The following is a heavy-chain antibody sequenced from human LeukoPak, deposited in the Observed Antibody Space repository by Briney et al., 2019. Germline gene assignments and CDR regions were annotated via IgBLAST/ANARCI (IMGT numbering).Heavy chain of an antibody. Sequence: PGGSLRLSCAASGFTFSSYSMNWVRQAPGEGLEWVSSISSSSSYIYYADSVKGRFTISRDNAKNSLYLQMNSLRAEDTAVYYCARDLPGRYCSSTSCLFDYWGQGTLVTVSS. V-gene: IGHV3-21*01. CDR2: ISSSSSYI. CDR1: GFTFSSYS. D-gene: IGHD2-2*01. J-gene: IGHJ4*02. CDR3: ARDLPGRYCSSTSCLFDY.